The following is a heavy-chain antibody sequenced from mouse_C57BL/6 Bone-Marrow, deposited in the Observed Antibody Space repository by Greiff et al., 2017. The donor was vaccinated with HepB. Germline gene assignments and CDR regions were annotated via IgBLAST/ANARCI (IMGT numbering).Heavy chain of an antibody. CDR3: AREGRNDYDGSWFAY. J-gene: IGHJ3*01. D-gene: IGHD2-4*01. CDR1: GYAFSSYW. Sequence: VQLQQSGAELVKPGASVKISCKASGYAFSSYWMNWVKQRPGKGLEWIGQIYPGDGDTNYNGKFKGKATLTADKSSSAAYMQLSSLTSEDSAVYYCAREGRNDYDGSWFAYWGQGTLVTVSA. V-gene: IGHV1-80*01. CDR2: IYPGDGDT.